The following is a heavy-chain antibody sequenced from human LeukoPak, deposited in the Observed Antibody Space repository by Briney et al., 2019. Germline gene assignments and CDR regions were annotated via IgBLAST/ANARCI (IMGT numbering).Heavy chain of an antibody. Sequence: GGSLRLSCAASGFTFSSHWMHWVRQAPGKGLEWVAIIWPDGSDKYYADSVKGRSTISRDNSKNTLYLQMNSLRAEDTAMYYCARDQIHTYGTTAPLDYWGQGTLVTVSS. D-gene: IGHD5-18*01. V-gene: IGHV3-33*08. J-gene: IGHJ4*02. CDR3: ARDQIHTYGTTAPLDY. CDR2: IWPDGSDK. CDR1: GFTFSSHW.